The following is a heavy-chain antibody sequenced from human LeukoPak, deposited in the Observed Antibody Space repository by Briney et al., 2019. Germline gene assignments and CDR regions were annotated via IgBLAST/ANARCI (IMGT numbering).Heavy chain of an antibody. CDR1: GGSLSGYY. CDR3: ARGLLRLRGAFDI. Sequence: SETLSLTCAGYGGSLSGYYWSWIRQPPGKGLEWMGEINHSGSTNYNPSLKSRVTISVDTSKNQCSLKLSSVTAADTAVDYCARGLLRLRGAFDIWGQGTMVTVSS. D-gene: IGHD3-10*01. CDR2: INHSGST. V-gene: IGHV4-34*01. J-gene: IGHJ3*02.